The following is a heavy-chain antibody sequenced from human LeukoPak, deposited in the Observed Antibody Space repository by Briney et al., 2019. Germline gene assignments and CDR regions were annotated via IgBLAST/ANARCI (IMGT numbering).Heavy chain of an antibody. CDR3: ARDSHDAFDI. J-gene: IGHJ3*02. CDR1: GGSISSNSYY. Sequence: SETLSLTCTVSGGSISSNSYYWSWIRQPPGKGLEWIGEINHSGSTNYNPSLKSRVTISVDTSKNQFSLKLSSVTAADTAVYYCARDSHDAFDIWGQGTMVTVSS. V-gene: IGHV4-39*07. CDR2: INHSGST.